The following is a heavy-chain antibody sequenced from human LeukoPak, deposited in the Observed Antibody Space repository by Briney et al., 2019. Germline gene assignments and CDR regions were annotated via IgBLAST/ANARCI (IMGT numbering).Heavy chain of an antibody. V-gene: IGHV3-21*04. CDR2: VSTGSNYI. J-gene: IGHJ4*02. D-gene: IGHD2-15*01. Sequence: GGSLRLSCTASGFTFSSYSLNWVRQAPGKGLEWVSSVSTGSNYIYYADSVKGRFTISRDNSKNTLYLQMNSLRSEDTAIYYCARDHCSPGTCLGGHWGQGTPVTVSS. CDR3: ARDHCSPGTCLGGH. CDR1: GFTFSSYS.